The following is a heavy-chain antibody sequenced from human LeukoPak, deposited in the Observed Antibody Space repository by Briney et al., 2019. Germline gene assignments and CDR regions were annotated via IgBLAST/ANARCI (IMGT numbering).Heavy chain of an antibody. J-gene: IGHJ4*02. CDR2: IIPIFGTA. CDR3: AIGSSEDYFDY. D-gene: IGHD1-26*01. CDR1: GGTFSSYA. V-gene: IGHV1-69*05. Sequence: GASVKVSCKASGGTFSSYAISWVRQGPGEGLEWMGGIIPIFGTANYAQKFQGRVTITTDESTSTAYMELSSLRSEDTAVYYCAIGSSEDYFDYWGQGTLVTVSS.